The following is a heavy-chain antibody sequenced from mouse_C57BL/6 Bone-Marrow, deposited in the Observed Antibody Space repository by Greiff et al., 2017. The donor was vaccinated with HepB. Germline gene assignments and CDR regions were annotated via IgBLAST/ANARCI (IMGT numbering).Heavy chain of an antibody. CDR1: GYTFTSYG. Sequence: QVQLKQSGAELARPGASVKLSCKASGYTFTSYGISWVKQRTGQGLEWIGEIYPRSGNTYYNEKFKGKATLTADKSSSTAYMELRSLTSEDSAVYFCASLLRSFAYWGQGTLVTVSA. J-gene: IGHJ3*01. CDR2: IYPRSGNT. D-gene: IGHD1-2*01. CDR3: ASLLRSFAY. V-gene: IGHV1-81*01.